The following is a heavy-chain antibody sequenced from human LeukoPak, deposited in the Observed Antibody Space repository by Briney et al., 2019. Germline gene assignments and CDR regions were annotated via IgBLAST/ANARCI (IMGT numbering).Heavy chain of an antibody. CDR2: IDVTTGGS. J-gene: IGHJ4*02. V-gene: IGHV3-23*01. D-gene: IGHD2-2*01. Sequence: PGGSLRLSCAASGFTLSSYAMSCVRQAPGKGREWVSTIDVTTGGSYYADSVTGRFTISRGTFQNTLYLQLNSLRVDDTAVYYCAKVNYYQPYFWGQGTLVTVSS. CDR1: GFTLSSYA. CDR3: AKVNYYQPYF.